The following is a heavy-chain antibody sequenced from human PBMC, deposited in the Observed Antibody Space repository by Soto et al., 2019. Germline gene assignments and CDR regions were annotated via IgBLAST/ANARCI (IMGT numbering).Heavy chain of an antibody. Sequence: QVQLVQSGAEVKKPGSSVKVSCKASGGTFSSYTISWVRQAPGQGLEWMGSIIPILGIANYAQKFQGRVTITADKSTSTAYMELSSLRSEDTAVYYCARGTQSPDIVRMVYAHDAFDIWGQGTMVTVSS. D-gene: IGHD2-8*01. V-gene: IGHV1-69*02. CDR2: IIPILGIA. CDR3: ARGTQSPDIVRMVYAHDAFDI. J-gene: IGHJ3*02. CDR1: GGTFSSYT.